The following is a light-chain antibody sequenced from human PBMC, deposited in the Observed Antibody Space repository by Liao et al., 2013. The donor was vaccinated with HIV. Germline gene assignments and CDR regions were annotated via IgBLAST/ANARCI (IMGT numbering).Light chain of an antibody. CDR1: SIGSKS. CDR2: YDS. V-gene: IGLV3-21*04. J-gene: IGLJ2*01. Sequence: SYVLTQSPSATVAPGKTASISCGGDSIGSKSVHWYQQRPGQAPLLVMYYDSDRPSGIPERFSGSNSENTATLAISRVEAGDEADYHCQVWDNTVDRVVFGGGTKLAVL. CDR3: QVWDNTVDRVV.